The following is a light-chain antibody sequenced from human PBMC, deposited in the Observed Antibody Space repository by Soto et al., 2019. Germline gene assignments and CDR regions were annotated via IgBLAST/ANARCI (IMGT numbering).Light chain of an antibody. CDR1: QSVSGSY. V-gene: IGKV3-20*01. CDR2: GAS. CDR3: QHYNSYSEA. J-gene: IGKJ1*01. Sequence: EIVLTQSPGTLSLSPGERAALSCRASQSVSGSYVAWYQQKPGQAPRLLIYGASNRATGIPDRFSGSGSGTDFTLTISSLQPDDFATYYCQHYNSYSEAFGQGTKVELK.